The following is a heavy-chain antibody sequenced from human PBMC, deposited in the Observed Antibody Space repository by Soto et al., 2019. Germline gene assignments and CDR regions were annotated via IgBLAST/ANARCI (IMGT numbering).Heavy chain of an antibody. V-gene: IGHV1-18*01. CDR1: GYTFTSYG. CDR2: ISAYNGNT. J-gene: IGHJ5*02. Sequence: ASVKVSCKASGYTFTSYGISWVRQAPGQGLEWMGWISAYNGNTNYAQKLQGRVTMTTDTSTSTAYMELRSLRSDDTAVYYCARGAHYEYRSSTSCYAADPWGQGTLVTVSS. CDR3: ARGAHYEYRSSTSCYAADP. D-gene: IGHD2-2*01.